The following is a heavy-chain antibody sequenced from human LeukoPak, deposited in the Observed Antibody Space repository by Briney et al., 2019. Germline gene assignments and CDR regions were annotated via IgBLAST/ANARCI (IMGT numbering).Heavy chain of an antibody. CDR1: GFTFSSYS. V-gene: IGHV3-21*01. J-gene: IGHJ5*02. CDR3: AREGAYSSSLKGFDP. D-gene: IGHD6-6*01. CDR2: ISSSSSYI. Sequence: PGGSLRLSCAASGFTFSSYSMNWVRQAPGKGLEWVSSISSSSSYIYYADSVKGRFTISRDNAKNSLYLQMNSLRAEDTAVYYCAREGAYSSSLKGFDPWGQGTLVTVSS.